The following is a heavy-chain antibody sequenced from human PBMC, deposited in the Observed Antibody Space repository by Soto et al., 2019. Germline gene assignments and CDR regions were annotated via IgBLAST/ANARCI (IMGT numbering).Heavy chain of an antibody. Sequence: QVQLQESGPALVKTSETLSLTCTVSGDSITTNYWSWLRQPPGKGLEWIGYIYYSENTNYSPSLRSRATISRETSKNQLSLKLTSVTAADTAVYYCARDRTTVNWYFDLWGRGTLVTVSS. V-gene: IGHV4-59*01. J-gene: IGHJ2*01. D-gene: IGHD3-16*02. CDR3: ARDRTTVNWYFDL. CDR1: GDSITTNY. CDR2: IYYSENT.